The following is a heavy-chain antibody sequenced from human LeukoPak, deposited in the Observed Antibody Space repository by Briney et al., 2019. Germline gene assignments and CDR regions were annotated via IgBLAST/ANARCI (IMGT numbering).Heavy chain of an antibody. V-gene: IGHV4-39*01. CDR1: GDSITRSTSY. CDR3: ARHSPDPIYSSSFSDHVFGI. CDR2: VSYSGTT. Sequence: SETLSLTCSVSGDSITRSTSYWAWIRQPPGKGLEWIGSVSYSGTTYYRPSLKSRVTTAPDTSKNHFSLKLNSVAAADTAVYYCARHSPDPIYSSSFSDHVFGIWGQGTPIAVSS. J-gene: IGHJ3*02. D-gene: IGHD6-13*01.